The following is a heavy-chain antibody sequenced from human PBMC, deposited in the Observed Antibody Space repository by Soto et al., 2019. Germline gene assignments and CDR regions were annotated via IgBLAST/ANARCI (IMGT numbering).Heavy chain of an antibody. Sequence: QGQLVQSGPEVKKPGASVKVSCKTSGYTFSRYGISWVRQAPGQGLEWMGWISGYNGDTNYAQKVQGRVTMTIDTSXHTAYRELRSLTSDDTAIYYCAKNGQPPYYYYGMDVWGQGTTVTVSS. CDR2: ISGYNGDT. CDR1: GYTFSRYG. J-gene: IGHJ6*02. V-gene: IGHV1-18*01. CDR3: AKNGQPPYYYYGMDV. D-gene: IGHD2-8*01.